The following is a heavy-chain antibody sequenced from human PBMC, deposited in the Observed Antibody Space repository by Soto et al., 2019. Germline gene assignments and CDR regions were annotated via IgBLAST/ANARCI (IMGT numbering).Heavy chain of an antibody. CDR1: GGSISSYY. CDR2: IYYSGST. J-gene: IGHJ4*02. D-gene: IGHD2-15*01. V-gene: IGHV4-59*01. CDR3: AREVIYCSGGSCYSRLDY. Sequence: QVQLQESGPGLVKPSETLSLTCTVSGGSISSYYWSWIRQPPGKGLEWIGYIYYSGSTNYNPSLKGRVTISVDTSKNQFSLKLSSVTAADTAVYYCAREVIYCSGGSCYSRLDYWGQGTLFTVSS.